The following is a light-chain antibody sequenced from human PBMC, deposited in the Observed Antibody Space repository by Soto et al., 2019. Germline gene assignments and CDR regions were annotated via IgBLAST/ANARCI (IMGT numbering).Light chain of an antibody. CDR3: QQYGSSIT. CDR2: GAS. J-gene: IGKJ5*01. CDR1: QNINANY. Sequence: EIVLTQSPGTLSLSPGERASLSCRASQNINANYLAWYQQKPGQAPRLLTYGASSRATGIPDRFSGGGSGTDFTLTVTRLEPEDFAVCYCQQYGSSITFGQGTRLEI. V-gene: IGKV3-20*01.